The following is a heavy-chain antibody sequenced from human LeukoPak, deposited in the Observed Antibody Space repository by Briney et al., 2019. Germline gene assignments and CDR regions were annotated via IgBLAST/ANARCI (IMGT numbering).Heavy chain of an antibody. CDR2: IYYSGST. Sequence: SETLSLTCTVSGGSISSGDYYWSWIRQPPGKGLEWIGYIYYSGSTYYNPSLKSRVTISVDTSKNQFSLKLSSVTAADTAVYYCARDLDAPSGSFASGAFDIWGQGTMVTVSS. D-gene: IGHD1-26*01. CDR3: ARDLDAPSGSFASGAFDI. J-gene: IGHJ3*02. CDR1: GGSISSGDYY. V-gene: IGHV4-30-4*01.